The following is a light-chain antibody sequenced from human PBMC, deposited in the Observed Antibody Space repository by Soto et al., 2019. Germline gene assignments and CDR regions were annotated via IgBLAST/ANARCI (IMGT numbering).Light chain of an antibody. CDR1: QRISTW. CDR2: AAS. J-gene: IGKJ4*01. V-gene: IGKV1-12*01. Sequence: DIQMTQSPSFVSASVGDGVTITCRASQRISTWLAWYQQKPGKAPKLLIYAASTSQSGVPSRFRGSGSGTDFTLTISSLQPDAFATYYCQQANTFPLTFRGGTKVEIK. CDR3: QQANTFPLT.